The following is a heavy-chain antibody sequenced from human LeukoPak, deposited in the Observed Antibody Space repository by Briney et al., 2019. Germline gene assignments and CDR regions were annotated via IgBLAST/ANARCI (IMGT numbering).Heavy chain of an antibody. V-gene: IGHV3-7*01. CDR3: ATYSTRSAREFQS. Sequence: QTGGSLRLSCETSGFIFSNCWMTWVRQAPGKGLEWVANIKTDASEKYYADSVKGRFTISRDNAKMSLYLQMNSLRVEDTAVYYCATYSTRSAREFQSWGQGTLVTVSS. CDR2: IKTDASEK. D-gene: IGHD4-11*01. CDR1: GFIFSNCW. J-gene: IGHJ1*01.